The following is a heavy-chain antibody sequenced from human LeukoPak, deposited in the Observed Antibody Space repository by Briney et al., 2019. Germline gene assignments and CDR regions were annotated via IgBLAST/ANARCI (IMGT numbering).Heavy chain of an antibody. CDR1: GDSISSYY. CDR3: AREVEAAGRGSDY. J-gene: IGHJ4*02. CDR2: IYTSGST. D-gene: IGHD6-13*01. V-gene: IGHV4-4*07. Sequence: SETLSLTCTVSGDSISSYYWSWIRQPAGKGLEWIGRIYTSGSTNYNPSLKSRVTMSVNTSKNQFSLKLNSGTAADTAVYYCAREVEAAGRGSDYWGQGTLVTVSS.